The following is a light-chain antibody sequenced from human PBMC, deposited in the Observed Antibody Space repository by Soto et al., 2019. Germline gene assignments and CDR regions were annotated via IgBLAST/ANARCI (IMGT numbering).Light chain of an antibody. V-gene: IGLV2-14*01. CDR2: DVS. CDR3: SSYTSSSTLVV. Sequence: QSALTQPASVSGSPGQSITISCTGTSSDVGGYNYVSWYQQHPGKAPKLMIYDVSNRPSGVSKRFSGSKSGNTASLTISGLQAEDEADYYCSSYTSSSTLVVFGEGTKVTVL. J-gene: IGLJ2*01. CDR1: SSDVGGYNY.